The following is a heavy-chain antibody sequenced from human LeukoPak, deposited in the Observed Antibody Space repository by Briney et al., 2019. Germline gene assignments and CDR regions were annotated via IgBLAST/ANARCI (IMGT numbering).Heavy chain of an antibody. Sequence: ASVTVSCKASGYILTSYYMHWVRQAPGQGLEWLGVVYPSAGTSDPAQRFRARITLSDDTSTSTAYMELRSLKSEDTAIYFCVREYHGGYFDFWGQGTLVTVSS. V-gene: IGHV1-46*03. CDR2: VYPSAGTS. J-gene: IGHJ4*02. CDR3: VREYHGGYFDF. D-gene: IGHD3-16*01. CDR1: GYILTSYY.